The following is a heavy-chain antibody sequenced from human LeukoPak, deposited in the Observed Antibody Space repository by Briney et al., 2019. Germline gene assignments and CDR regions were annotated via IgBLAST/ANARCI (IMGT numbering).Heavy chain of an antibody. CDR3: AIGADYELYYFDY. V-gene: IGHV4-30-4*08. Sequence: PSQTLSLTCTVSGGSISSGDYYWSWIRQPPGKGLEWIGYIYYSGSTYYNPSLKSRVTISVDTSKNQFSLKLSSVTAADTAVYYCAIGADYELYYFDYWGQGALVTVSS. J-gene: IGHJ4*02. CDR1: GGSISSGDYY. CDR2: IYYSGST. D-gene: IGHD4-17*01.